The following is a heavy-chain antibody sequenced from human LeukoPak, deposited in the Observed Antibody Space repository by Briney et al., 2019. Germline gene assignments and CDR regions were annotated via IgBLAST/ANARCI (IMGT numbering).Heavy chain of an antibody. CDR2: IYTSGST. CDR1: GYSINCGYY. Sequence: SETLSLTCTVSGYSINCGYYWSWIRQPAGKGLEWIGRIYTSGSTNYNPSLKSRVTMSVDTSKNQFSLKLSSVTAADTAVYYCARETTYSSSWAYYYYYYMDVWGKGTTVTISS. D-gene: IGHD6-13*01. V-gene: IGHV4-4*07. CDR3: ARETTYSSSWAYYYYYYMDV. J-gene: IGHJ6*03.